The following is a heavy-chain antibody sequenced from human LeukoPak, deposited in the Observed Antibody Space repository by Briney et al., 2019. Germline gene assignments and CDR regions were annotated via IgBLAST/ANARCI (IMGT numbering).Heavy chain of an antibody. D-gene: IGHD2-2*01. Sequence: GGSLRLSCAASGFTFSSYEMNWVRQAPGKGLEWVSVKGRFTISRDNAKNSLYLQMNSLRADDTAVYYCARAGYCSGTSCPPWYFDLWGRGTLVTVSS. V-gene: IGHV3-48*03. CDR3: ARAGYCSGTSCPPWYFDL. CDR1: GFTFSSYE. J-gene: IGHJ2*01.